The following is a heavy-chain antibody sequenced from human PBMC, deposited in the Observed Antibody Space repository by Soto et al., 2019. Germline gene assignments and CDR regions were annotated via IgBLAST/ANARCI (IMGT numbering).Heavy chain of an antibody. CDR1: GYTFTSYG. J-gene: IGHJ6*03. Sequence: AYVKVSCKASGYTFTSYGISWVRQAPGQGLEWMGWISAYNGNTNYAQKLQGRVTMTTDTSTSTAYMELRSLRSDDTAVYYCARAPGFVIAVAGTGYYYYMDVWGKGTTVTVSS. D-gene: IGHD6-19*01. V-gene: IGHV1-18*01. CDR3: ARAPGFVIAVAGTGYYYYMDV. CDR2: ISAYNGNT.